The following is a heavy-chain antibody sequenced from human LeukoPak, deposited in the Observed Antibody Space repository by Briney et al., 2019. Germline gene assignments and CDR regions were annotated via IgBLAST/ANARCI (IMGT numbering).Heavy chain of an antibody. CDR3: ARGDSNSLEYLYYMDV. J-gene: IGHJ6*03. CDR1: GGSFSSYF. Sequence: PSETLSLTCTVYGGSFSSYFWSWIRQSPGKGLEWIGEINYTGTTNSNPSLGSRLTMPIDSSKNQFSLKLTSVTAADTGVYYCARGDSNSLEYLYYMDVWGKGTTVTVSS. D-gene: IGHD4-11*01. V-gene: IGHV4-34*01. CDR2: INYTGTT.